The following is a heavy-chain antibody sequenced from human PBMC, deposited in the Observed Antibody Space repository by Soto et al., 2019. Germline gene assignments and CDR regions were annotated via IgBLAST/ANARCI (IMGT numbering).Heavy chain of an antibody. D-gene: IGHD6-13*01. CDR3: ARDTAAAGIFAY. CDR2: ITGSGGTT. V-gene: IGHV3-23*01. Sequence: EGSLRLSCAASGFTFSSYAMNWVRQAPGKGLEWVSTITGSGGTTYYAVSMKGRFTISRDNSKNTLYLQMNSLRAEDTAVYYCARDTAAAGIFAYWGRRSLVTGSS. J-gene: IGHJ4*02. CDR1: GFTFSSYA.